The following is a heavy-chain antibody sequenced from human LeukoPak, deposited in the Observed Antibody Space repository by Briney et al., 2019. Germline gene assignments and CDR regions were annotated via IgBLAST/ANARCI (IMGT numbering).Heavy chain of an antibody. CDR3: ARGGYSPNWFDP. V-gene: IGHV1-69*04. CDR2: IIPILGIA. CDR1: GGTFSSYA. Sequence: ASVKVSCKVSGGTFSSYAFTWVRQAPGQGLEWMGRIIPILGIANYAQKFQGRVTITADKSTSTAYMELSSLRSEDTALYYCARGGYSPNWFDPWGQGTLVTVSS. J-gene: IGHJ5*02. D-gene: IGHD6-13*01.